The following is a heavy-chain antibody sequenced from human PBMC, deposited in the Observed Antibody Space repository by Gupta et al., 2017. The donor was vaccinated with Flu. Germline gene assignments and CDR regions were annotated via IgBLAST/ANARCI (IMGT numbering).Heavy chain of an antibody. CDR3: ARGSIAPAGPYWYFDF. D-gene: IGHD6-13*01. Sequence: QVQLVQSGAEVKKPGSSVKVSCKASGGTFSSYAISWVRQAPGQGLEWMGGIIPIFGTANYAQKFQGRVTITADKSTSTAYMELSSLRPEDTAVYFCARGSIAPAGPYWYFDFWGRGTLVTVSS. CDR1: GGTFSSYA. J-gene: IGHJ2*01. CDR2: IIPIFGTA. V-gene: IGHV1-69*06.